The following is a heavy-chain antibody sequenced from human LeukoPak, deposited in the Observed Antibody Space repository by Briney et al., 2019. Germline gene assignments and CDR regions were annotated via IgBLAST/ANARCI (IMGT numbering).Heavy chain of an antibody. J-gene: IGHJ4*02. CDR1: GFTFNDYT. V-gene: IGHV3-21*04. CDR3: ARETGGIDY. Sequence: GGSLRLSCAASGFTFNDYTMTWVRQAPGKGLEWVSSITGDCNYIFYADSVKGRFTISRDNAQNSLFLELNSLRGEDTAVYYCARETGGIDYWGQGTLVTVSS. D-gene: IGHD1-1*01. CDR2: ITGDCNYI.